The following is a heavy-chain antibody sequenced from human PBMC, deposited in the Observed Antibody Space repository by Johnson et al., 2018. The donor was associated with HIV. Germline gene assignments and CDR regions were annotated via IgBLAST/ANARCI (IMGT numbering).Heavy chain of an antibody. CDR3: AKGRSGGSGAFDI. V-gene: IGHV3-30*04. CDR1: GFTFSSYA. CDR2: ISYDGSNK. J-gene: IGHJ3*02. D-gene: IGHD3-10*01. Sequence: QVQLVESGGGLVQPGGSLRLSCAASGFTFSSYAMHWVRQAPGKGLEWVAVISYDGSNKYYADSVKGRFTISRDNSKNTLYVQMNRLRPEDTAAYFCAKGRSGGSGAFDIWGQGTVVTVSS.